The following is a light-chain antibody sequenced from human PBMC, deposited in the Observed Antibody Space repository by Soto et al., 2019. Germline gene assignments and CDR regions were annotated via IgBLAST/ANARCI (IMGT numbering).Light chain of an antibody. Sequence: EIVMTQSPATLSVSPGERATLSCSASQSVSSNVAWYQQKPGQAPRVLIYGASTRATGIPARFRGSGSGTEFTLTISSLQSEDFAVYHCQQYNNWPPVYTFGQGTKLEIK. V-gene: IGKV3-15*01. CDR3: QQYNNWPPVYT. CDR2: GAS. CDR1: QSVSSN. J-gene: IGKJ2*01.